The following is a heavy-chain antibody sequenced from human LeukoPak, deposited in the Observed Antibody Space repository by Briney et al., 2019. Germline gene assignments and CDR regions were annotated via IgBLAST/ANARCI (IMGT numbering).Heavy chain of an antibody. D-gene: IGHD7-27*01. CDR2: IFYSGST. CDR1: GGSISSGDFY. J-gene: IGHJ4*02. CDR3: ARRNRGLVDY. V-gene: IGHV4-30-4*08. Sequence: SETLSLTCTVSGGSISSGDFYWSWIRQPPGKCLEWIGYIFYSGSTYYNPSLKSRVTISVDTSKNQFSLKLSSVTAADTAVYYCARRNRGLVDYWGQGTLVTVSS.